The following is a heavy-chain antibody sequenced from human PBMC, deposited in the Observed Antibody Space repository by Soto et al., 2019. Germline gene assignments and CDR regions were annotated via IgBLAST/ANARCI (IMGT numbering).Heavy chain of an antibody. J-gene: IGHJ4*02. CDR1: GFIFSSST. Sequence: VQLVESGGGLIKPGGSLRLSCAGSGFIFSSSTMSWVRRAPGKGLEWVSSISSSSSYIYSADSLKGRFTISRDNAKNSLYLQMNSLRAEDTAVYYCARDLGELSAVWGQGTLVTVSS. CDR3: ARDLGELSAV. D-gene: IGHD3-10*01. CDR2: ISSSSSYI. V-gene: IGHV3-21*01.